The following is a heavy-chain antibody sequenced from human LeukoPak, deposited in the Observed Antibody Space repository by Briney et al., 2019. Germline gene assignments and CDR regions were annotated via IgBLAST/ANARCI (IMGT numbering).Heavy chain of an antibody. J-gene: IGHJ4*02. CDR1: GFTFMNYN. CDR3: ARKTVMVAAPFDY. CDR2: ISSYSDYI. V-gene: IGHV3-21*01. D-gene: IGHD2-15*01. Sequence: LRLSCTASGFTFMNYNMDWVRQAPGEGLEWVSSISSYSDYIDYADSVKGRFTISRDNAKNSLYLEMTSLRADDTAIYYCARKTVMVAAPFDYWGQGTLVTVSS.